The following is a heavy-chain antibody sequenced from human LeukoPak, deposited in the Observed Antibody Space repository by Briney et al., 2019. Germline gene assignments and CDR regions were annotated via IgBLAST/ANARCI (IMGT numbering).Heavy chain of an antibody. CDR3: ARLVNYSYYYYMDV. CDR1: GGSISGYS. Sequence: SENLSLTCTVSGGSISGYSWSWIRQPPGKGLEWIGYIYTSGSTNYNPSLKSRVTISVDTSKNQFSLKLSSVTAADTAVYYCARLVNYSYYYYMDVWGKGTTVTVSS. CDR2: IYTSGST. D-gene: IGHD3-16*02. V-gene: IGHV4-4*09. J-gene: IGHJ6*03.